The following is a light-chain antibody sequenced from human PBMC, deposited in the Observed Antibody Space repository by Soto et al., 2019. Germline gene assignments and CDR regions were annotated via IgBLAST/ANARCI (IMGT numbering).Light chain of an antibody. CDR3: QHYGTSLT. J-gene: IGKJ4*01. CDR2: GAS. CDR1: QSVSSH. V-gene: IGKV3-20*01. Sequence: VLTQSPATLSLSPGERATLSCRASQSVSSHLAWYQQKPGQAPRLLIYGASTRTFDVPDRFSGSGSGTNFTLTISRLQPEDFAVYYCQHYGTSLTFGGGTKVDIK.